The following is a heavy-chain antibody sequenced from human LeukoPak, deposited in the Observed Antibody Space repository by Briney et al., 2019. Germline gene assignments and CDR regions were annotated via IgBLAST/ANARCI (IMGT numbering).Heavy chain of an antibody. J-gene: IGHJ1*01. Sequence: GESLKISCKVSGYSFTKNWIGWVRQMPGKGLEWMGIIYPGDSDTRYSPSFQGQVTISVDKSISIAYLHWNSLKASDTAIYYCARREDYASGSYFHYWGQGTLVTVSS. CDR3: ARREDYASGSYFHY. D-gene: IGHD3-10*01. CDR1: GYSFTKNW. V-gene: IGHV5-51*01. CDR2: IYPGDSDT.